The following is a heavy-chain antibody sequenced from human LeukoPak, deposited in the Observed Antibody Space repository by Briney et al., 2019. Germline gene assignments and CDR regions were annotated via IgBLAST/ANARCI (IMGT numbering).Heavy chain of an antibody. J-gene: IGHJ6*03. V-gene: IGHV3-23*01. CDR3: AKGRTNFNYYYYMDV. CDR2: ISGSGGST. D-gene: IGHD1-7*01. CDR1: GFTFSSYA. Sequence: PGGSLRLSCAASGFTFSSYAMSWVRQAPGKGLEWVSAISGSGGSTYYADSVKGRFTISRDNSKNTLYLQMNSLRAVDTAVYYCAKGRTNFNYYYYMDVWGKGTTVTVSS.